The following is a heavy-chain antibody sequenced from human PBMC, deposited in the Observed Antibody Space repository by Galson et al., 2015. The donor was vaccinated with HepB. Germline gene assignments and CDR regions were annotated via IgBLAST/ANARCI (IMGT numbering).Heavy chain of an antibody. Sequence: SVKVSCKASGYTFTSYDINWVRQATGQGLEWMGWMSPNSGNTGYAQKFQGRVTMTRNTSISTAYMELSSLRSVDTAVYYCARERGVIVLMDSPLPGGHYGMDVWGQGTTVTVSS. CDR2: MSPNSGNT. CDR1: GYTFTSYD. J-gene: IGHJ6*02. V-gene: IGHV1-8*01. CDR3: ARERGVIVLMDSPLPGGHYGMDV. D-gene: IGHD2-8*01.